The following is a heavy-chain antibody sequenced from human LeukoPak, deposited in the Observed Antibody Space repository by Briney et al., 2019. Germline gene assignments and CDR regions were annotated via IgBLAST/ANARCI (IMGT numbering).Heavy chain of an antibody. CDR2: IYYSGST. CDR3: ARYYDSSGPYDY. D-gene: IGHD3-22*01. CDR1: GGSIRSSSYY. Sequence: PSETLSLTCTVSGGSIRSSSYYWGWIRQPPGKGLEWIGSIYYSGSTYYNPSLKSRVTISVDTSKNQFSLKLSSATAADTAVYYCARYYDSSGPYDYWGQGTLVTVSS. J-gene: IGHJ4*02. V-gene: IGHV4-39*01.